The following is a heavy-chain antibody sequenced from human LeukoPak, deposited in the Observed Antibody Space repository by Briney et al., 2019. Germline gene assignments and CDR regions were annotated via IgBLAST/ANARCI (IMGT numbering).Heavy chain of an antibody. CDR3: ARERGLSGRTSYYNGYAN. J-gene: IGHJ4*02. Sequence: GGSLRLSCAASGFTFSMYWMSWVRQAPGKGLEWVAYINQDGSATSYVDSVKGRFTVSRDYAKNSLYLLMSSLRVEDTAVYYCARERGLSGRTSYYNGYANWRQGSLVTVSS. CDR1: GFTFSMYW. V-gene: IGHV3-7*05. CDR2: INQDGSAT. D-gene: IGHD3-10*01.